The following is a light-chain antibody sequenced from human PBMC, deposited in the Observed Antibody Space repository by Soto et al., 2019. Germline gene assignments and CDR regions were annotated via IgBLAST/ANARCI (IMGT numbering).Light chain of an antibody. CDR1: QTVTSSS. CDR2: DAS. CDR3: QQYSSSPLT. J-gene: IGKJ4*01. Sequence: EIVLTQSPGTLSLSPGERATLSCRASQTVTSSSLAWYQQKPGQAPRLLIYDASSRATGIPDRFSGSGSGKDFTITISRLDPEDFAVYYCQQYSSSPLTFAGGTKVEIK. V-gene: IGKV3-20*01.